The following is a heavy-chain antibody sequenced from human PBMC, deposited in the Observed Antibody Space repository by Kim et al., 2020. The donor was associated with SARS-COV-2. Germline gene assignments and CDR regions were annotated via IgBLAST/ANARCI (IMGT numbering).Heavy chain of an antibody. V-gene: IGHV3-30*18. CDR3: AKDRSIVVVLAALMDV. D-gene: IGHD2-2*01. J-gene: IGHJ6*02. CDR1: GFTFSSYG. Sequence: GGSLRLSCAASGFTFSSYGMHWVRQAPGKGLEWVAVISYDGSNKYYADSVKGRFTISRDNSKNTLYLQMNSLRAEDTAVYYCAKDRSIVVVLAALMDVWGQGTTVTVSS. CDR2: ISYDGSNK.